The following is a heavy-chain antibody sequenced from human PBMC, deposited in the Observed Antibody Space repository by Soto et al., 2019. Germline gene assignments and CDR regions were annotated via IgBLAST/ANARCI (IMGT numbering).Heavy chain of an antibody. J-gene: IGHJ6*02. Sequence: PSETLSLTCTVSGGSISSYYWSWIRQPPGKGLEWIGEINHSGSTNYNPSLKSRVTISVDTSKNQFSLKLSSVTAADTAVYYCARGHSRKYYDFWSGPYGMDVWGQGTTVTVSS. CDR2: INHSGST. CDR3: ARGHSRKYYDFWSGPYGMDV. V-gene: IGHV4-34*01. D-gene: IGHD3-3*01. CDR1: GGSISSYY.